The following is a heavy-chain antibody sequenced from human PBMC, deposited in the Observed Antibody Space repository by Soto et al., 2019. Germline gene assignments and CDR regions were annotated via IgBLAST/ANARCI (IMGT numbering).Heavy chain of an antibody. V-gene: IGHV1-69*06. CDR3: ARDWYSSGRVYYYYGMDV. CDR1: GGTFSSYA. D-gene: IGHD6-19*01. Sequence: ASVKVSCKASGGTFSSYAISWVRQAPGQGLEWMGGIIPIFGTANYAQKFQGRVTITADKSTSTAYMELSSLRSEDTAVYYCARDWYSSGRVYYYYGMDVWGQGTTVTVSS. J-gene: IGHJ6*02. CDR2: IIPIFGTA.